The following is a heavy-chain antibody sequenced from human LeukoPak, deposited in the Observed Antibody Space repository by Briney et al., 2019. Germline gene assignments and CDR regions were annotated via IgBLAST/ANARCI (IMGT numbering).Heavy chain of an antibody. CDR1: GGSISSKSYY. Sequence: PSETLSLTCAVSGGSISSKSYYWGWIRQPPGKGLEWIGNIHYSGSTYYNPSLKSRVTISVDTSKNQFSLKLNSVTAADTAVYYCARDPLTSPGLYYFDYWGQGTLVTVSS. CDR3: ARDPLTSPGLYYFDY. CDR2: IHYSGST. J-gene: IGHJ4*02. V-gene: IGHV4-39*07.